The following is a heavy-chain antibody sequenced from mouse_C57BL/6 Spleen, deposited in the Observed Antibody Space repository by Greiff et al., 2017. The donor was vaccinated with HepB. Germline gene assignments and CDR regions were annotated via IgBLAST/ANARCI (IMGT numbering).Heavy chain of an antibody. CDR2: ISDGGSYT. CDR3: ARALSDY. J-gene: IGHJ4*01. CDR1: GFTFSSYA. V-gene: IGHV5-4*01. D-gene: IGHD6-5*01. Sequence: EVQLVESGGGLVKPGGSLKLSCAASGFTFSSYAMSWVRQTPEKRLEWVATISDGGSYTYYPDNVKGRFTISRDNAKNNLYLQMSHLKSEDTAMYYCARALSDYWGQGTSVTVSS.